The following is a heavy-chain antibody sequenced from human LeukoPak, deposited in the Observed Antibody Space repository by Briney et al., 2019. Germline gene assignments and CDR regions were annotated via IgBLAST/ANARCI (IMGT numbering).Heavy chain of an antibody. CDR2: ISSSGSST. CDR1: GFTFSSYA. D-gene: IGHD2-8*01. CDR3: AKCKGLYYYYGMDA. J-gene: IGHJ6*02. Sequence: PGGSLRLSCAASGFTFSSYAMSWVRQAPGKGLEWVSAISSSGSSTHYADSVKGRLTISRDNSKNTLYLQMNGLRAEDTAVYYCAKCKGLYYYYGMDAWAKGPRSPSP. V-gene: IGHV3-23*01.